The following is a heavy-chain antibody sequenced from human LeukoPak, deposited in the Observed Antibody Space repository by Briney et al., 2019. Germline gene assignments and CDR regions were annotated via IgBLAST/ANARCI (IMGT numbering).Heavy chain of an antibody. CDR1: GYRFINFW. CDR3: ARRGLLGYCSGATCYDAFDI. Sequence: GESLKISCQGSGYRFINFWIGWVRQTPGKGLEWMGIIHPGDSDTRCSPSFQGQVTISVDKSISTAYLQWSSLKASDTAMYYCARRGLLGYCSGATCYDAFDIWGQGIMVTVSS. CDR2: IHPGDSDT. D-gene: IGHD2-15*01. V-gene: IGHV5-51*01. J-gene: IGHJ3*02.